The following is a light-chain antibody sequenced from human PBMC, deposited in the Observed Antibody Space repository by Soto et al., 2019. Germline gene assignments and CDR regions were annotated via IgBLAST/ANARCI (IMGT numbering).Light chain of an antibody. CDR3: MKAQQTFS. J-gene: IGKJ4*01. CDR1: QSLLHSNGHXY. CDR2: LGS. Sequence: DIVMTQSPLSLPVTPGEPASISCRSSQSLLHSNGHXYLDWYLQKPGQSPQLLIYLGSNPASGGPDRFSGSGSGTDFTLKISRVDAEDVGVYYCMKAQQTFSFGGGTKV. V-gene: IGKV2-28*01.